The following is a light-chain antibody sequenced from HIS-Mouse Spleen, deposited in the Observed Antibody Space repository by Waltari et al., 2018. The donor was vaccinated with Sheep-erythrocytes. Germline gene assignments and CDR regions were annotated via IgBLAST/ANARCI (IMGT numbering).Light chain of an antibody. Sequence: SALTQARSVAGSRGQSVTISGTGTSRDVGGYNYVSGDQQHPGKATKLMIYDVSKRPSGVPNRFSGCKYGNTSSLTISGLQAEDEADYYCCSYAGSYNHVFASGTKVTVL. V-gene: IGLV2-11*01. CDR1: SRDVGGYNY. CDR2: DVS. J-gene: IGLJ1*01. CDR3: CSYAGSYNHV.